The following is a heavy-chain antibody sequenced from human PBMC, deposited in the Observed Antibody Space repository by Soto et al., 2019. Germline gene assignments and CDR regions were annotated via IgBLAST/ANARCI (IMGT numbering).Heavy chain of an antibody. Sequence: QVQLVESGGGVVQPGRSLRLSCAASGFTFSSYGMHWVRQAPGKGLEWVAVISYDGSNKYYADYVKGRFTISRDNSKNSLYLQMNSLRAEDTAVYYCATLGGGYSYGYVAYFDYWGQGTLVTVSS. D-gene: IGHD5-18*01. CDR3: ATLGGGYSYGYVAYFDY. CDR2: ISYDGSNK. J-gene: IGHJ4*02. V-gene: IGHV3-30*03. CDR1: GFTFSSYG.